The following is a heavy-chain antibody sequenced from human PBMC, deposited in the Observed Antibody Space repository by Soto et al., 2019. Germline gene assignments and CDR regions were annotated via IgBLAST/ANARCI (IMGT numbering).Heavy chain of an antibody. D-gene: IGHD4-17*01. Sequence: QVQLQQWGAGLLKPSETLSLTCAVYGGSFSGYYWSWIRQPPGKGLEWIGEINHSGSTNYNPSLKIRVTISVDTSKNQFSLKLSSVTAADTAVYYCARGRETTSDFDYWGQGTLVTVSS. J-gene: IGHJ4*02. CDR1: GGSFSGYY. CDR3: ARGRETTSDFDY. CDR2: INHSGST. V-gene: IGHV4-34*01.